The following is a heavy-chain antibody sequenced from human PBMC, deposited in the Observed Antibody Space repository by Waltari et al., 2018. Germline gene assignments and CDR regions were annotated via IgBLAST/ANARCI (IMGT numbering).Heavy chain of an antibody. CDR2: IFHDGASK. CDR3: ARDPLGRGYDPYFDY. V-gene: IGHV3-30-3*01. CDR1: GFTFNHYP. D-gene: IGHD5-12*01. Sequence: QVQLVESGGGVVQPGRSLRLSCAASGFTFNHYPIHWVRQVPGKGLEWVAIIFHDGASKYYADSVKGRFTISRDNSKNTLYLQMNSLRAEDTAVYYCARDPLGRGYDPYFDYWGQGTLVTVSS. J-gene: IGHJ4*02.